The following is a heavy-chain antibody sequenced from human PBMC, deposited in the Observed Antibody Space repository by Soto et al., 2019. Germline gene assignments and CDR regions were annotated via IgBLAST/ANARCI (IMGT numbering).Heavy chain of an antibody. Sequence: GGSLRLSCVASRFTFSNYAMHWVRQAPGKGLGWVAVISSDGSEKYYLDSVRDRFTISRDNSKNTLYLQMNNLRPEDTAMYYCANSWTTLTTGFDFWGQGALVTVSS. CDR3: ANSWTTLTTGFDF. D-gene: IGHD4-17*01. V-gene: IGHV3-30*18. J-gene: IGHJ4*02. CDR2: ISSDGSEK. CDR1: RFTFSNYA.